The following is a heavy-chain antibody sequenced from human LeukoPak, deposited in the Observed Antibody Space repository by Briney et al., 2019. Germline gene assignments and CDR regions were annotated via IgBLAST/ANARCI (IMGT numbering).Heavy chain of an antibody. V-gene: IGHV4-34*01. J-gene: IGHJ3*02. CDR1: VGSFSDYY. CDR3: ARLRGGYCSSTTCPAAFDI. Sequence: SETLSLTCAVYVGSFSDYYWSWIRQPPGKGLEWIAEINHSGSTNYNPSLKSRVTISVDTSKNQFSLKLSSVTAADTAVYYCARLRGGYCSSTTCPAAFDIWGQGTMVTVSS. CDR2: INHSGST. D-gene: IGHD2-2*01.